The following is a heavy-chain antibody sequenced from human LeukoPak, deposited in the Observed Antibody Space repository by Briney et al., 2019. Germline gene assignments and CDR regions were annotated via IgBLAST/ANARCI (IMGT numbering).Heavy chain of an antibody. V-gene: IGHV3-23*01. CDR3: AKEIDSSWQD. CDR2: LSDDSRRI. D-gene: IGHD6-13*01. Sequence: GGSLRLSCAASGFTFSRYAMTWVRQAPGKGLEWVSSLSDDSRRIYCADSVKGRFSISRDNSRNTLYLQLNSLRAEDTAIYYCAKEIDSSWQDWGRGTLVTVSS. J-gene: IGHJ4*02. CDR1: GFTFSRYA.